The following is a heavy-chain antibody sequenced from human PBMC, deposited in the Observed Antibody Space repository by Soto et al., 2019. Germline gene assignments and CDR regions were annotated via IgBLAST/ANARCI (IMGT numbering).Heavy chain of an antibody. CDR2: INHSGST. CDR3: ARGPKQYYYGSGSRYNWFDP. V-gene: IGHV4-34*01. CDR1: GGSFSGYY. J-gene: IGHJ5*02. D-gene: IGHD3-10*01. Sequence: SETLSLTCAVYGGSFSGYYWSWIRQPPGKGLEWIGEINHSGSTNYNPSLKSRVTISVDTSKNQFSLKLSSVTAADTAVYYCARGPKQYYYGSGSRYNWFDPWGQGTLVTVSS.